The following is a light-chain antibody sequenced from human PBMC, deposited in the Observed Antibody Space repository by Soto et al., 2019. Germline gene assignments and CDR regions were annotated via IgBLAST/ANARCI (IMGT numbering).Light chain of an antibody. Sequence: DIHMTQSPSTLSASVGDRVTITCRASQSLTMWLAWYQQKPGKAPNLLIYKTSILESGVPSTFSGIVSGTEFTLTIRSLQPDHVSPYYCQLWTDYSWTFGQGTKVEVK. CDR2: KTS. J-gene: IGKJ1*01. V-gene: IGKV1-5*03. CDR3: QLWTDYSWT. CDR1: QSLTMW.